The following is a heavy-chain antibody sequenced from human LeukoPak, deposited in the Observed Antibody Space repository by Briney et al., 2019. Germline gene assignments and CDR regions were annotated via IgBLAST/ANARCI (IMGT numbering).Heavy chain of an antibody. CDR1: GFTFSSFW. Sequence: GGSLRLSCAASGFTFSSFWMHWVRQAPGKGLEWVAFIRYDGSNKYYADSVKGRFTVSRDNSKNTLYLQMNSLRAEDTAIYYCAKTAASLLWFGAHWFDPWGQGTLVTVSS. J-gene: IGHJ5*02. D-gene: IGHD3-10*01. CDR3: AKTAASLLWFGAHWFDP. CDR2: IRYDGSNK. V-gene: IGHV3-30*02.